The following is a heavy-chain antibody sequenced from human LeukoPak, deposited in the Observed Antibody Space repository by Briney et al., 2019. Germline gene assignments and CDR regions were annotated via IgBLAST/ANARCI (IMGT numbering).Heavy chain of an antibody. J-gene: IGHJ5*02. CDR3: AREMTTELLGCFDP. D-gene: IGHD4-17*01. CDR2: INPHSGGT. CDR1: GYTFTGYY. V-gene: IGHV1-2*02. Sequence: GASVKVSCKASGYTFTGYYMHWVRQAPGQGLEWMGWINPHSGGTNFAQNFQDRVTMTRDTSISTAYMELSRLRSDDTAVYYCAREMTTELLGCFDPWGQGTLVTVSS.